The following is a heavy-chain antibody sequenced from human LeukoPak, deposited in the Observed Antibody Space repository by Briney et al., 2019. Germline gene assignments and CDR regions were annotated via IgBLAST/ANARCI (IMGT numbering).Heavy chain of an antibody. CDR1: GFTFSSYA. D-gene: IGHD3-22*01. CDR3: ARDRAPQYYYDSSGYPFDY. CDR2: ISDSGGST. Sequence: GGSLRLSCAASGFTFSSYAMSWVRQASGKGLEWVSTISDSGGSTLYADSVKGRFTISRDNSKNTLYLQMNSLRAEDTAVYYCARDRAPQYYYDSSGYPFDYWGQGTLVTVSS. V-gene: IGHV3-23*01. J-gene: IGHJ4*02.